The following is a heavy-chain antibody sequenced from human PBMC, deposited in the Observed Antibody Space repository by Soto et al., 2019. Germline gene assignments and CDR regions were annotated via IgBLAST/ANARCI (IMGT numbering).Heavy chain of an antibody. Sequence: GGSLRLSCAASGFTFSSYAMSWVRQAPGKGLEWVSAISGSGGSTYYADCVKGRFTISRDNSKNTLYLQMNSLRAEDTAVYYCAKDRYCSGGSCYAPPKYYYYYYYMDVWGKGTTVTVSS. V-gene: IGHV3-23*01. CDR2: ISGSGGST. CDR1: GFTFSSYA. D-gene: IGHD2-15*01. J-gene: IGHJ6*03. CDR3: AKDRYCSGGSCYAPPKYYYYYYYMDV.